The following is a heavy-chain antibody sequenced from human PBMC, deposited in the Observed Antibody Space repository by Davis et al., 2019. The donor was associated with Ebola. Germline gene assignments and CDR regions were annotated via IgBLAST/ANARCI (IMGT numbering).Heavy chain of an antibody. Sequence: ASVKVSCKASGYTFTGYYMHWVRQAPGQGLEWMGIINPSGGSTSYAQKFQGRVTMTRDTSTSTVYMELRSLRPDDTAVYYCARTGRVRGVISNWFDPWGQGTLVTVSS. CDR3: ARTGRVRGVISNWFDP. CDR2: INPSGGST. D-gene: IGHD3-10*01. CDR1: GYTFTGYY. J-gene: IGHJ5*02. V-gene: IGHV1-46*01.